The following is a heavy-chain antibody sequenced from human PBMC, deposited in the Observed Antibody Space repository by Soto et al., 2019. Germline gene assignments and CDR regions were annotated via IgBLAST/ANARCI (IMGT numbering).Heavy chain of an antibody. V-gene: IGHV1-8*01. D-gene: IGHD3-22*01. J-gene: IGHJ6*02. CDR3: ARGYYYDSSGYYYVSYGMAV. Sequence: ASVKVSCKASGYTFTSYDINWVRQATGQGLEWMGWMNPNSGNTGYAQKFQGRVTMTRNTSISTAYMELSSLRSEDTAVYYCARGYYYDSSGYYYVSYGMAVWGQGTTVTVSS. CDR1: GYTFTSYD. CDR2: MNPNSGNT.